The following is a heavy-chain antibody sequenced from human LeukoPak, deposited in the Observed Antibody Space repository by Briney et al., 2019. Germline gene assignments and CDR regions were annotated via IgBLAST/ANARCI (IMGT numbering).Heavy chain of an antibody. Sequence: SETLSLTCAVSGGSISRGTWWTWVRQSPGQGLPWIGDIIHSGNTNYNPSLRSRLTISLDKSRNQFSLKLSSVTAADTAVYYCTGYNIPYTFEFWGQGTLVTVSS. D-gene: IGHD1-14*01. V-gene: IGHV4-4*02. J-gene: IGHJ4*02. CDR1: GGSISRGTW. CDR3: TGYNIPYTFEF. CDR2: IIHSGNT.